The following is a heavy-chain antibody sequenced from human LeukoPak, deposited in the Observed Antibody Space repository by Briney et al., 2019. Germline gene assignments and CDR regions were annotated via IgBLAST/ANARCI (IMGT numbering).Heavy chain of an antibody. Sequence: GGSLRLSCAVSGFTFSSYEMNWVRQAPGKGLEWVSYISSSGLTTYYADSVKGRFTLSRDNAKNSLYLQMSSLRVEDTAVYYCARRFDSWGQGTLVTVSS. V-gene: IGHV3-48*03. CDR2: ISSSGLTT. J-gene: IGHJ4*02. CDR3: ARRFDS. CDR1: GFTFSSYE.